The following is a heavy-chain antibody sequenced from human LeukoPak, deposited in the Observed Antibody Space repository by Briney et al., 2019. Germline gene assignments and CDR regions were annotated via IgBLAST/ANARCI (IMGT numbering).Heavy chain of an antibody. CDR1: GYTFTGYF. CDR3: ARDVDPTYYFDSSGYYYSY. J-gene: IGHJ4*02. D-gene: IGHD3-22*01. V-gene: IGHV1-2*02. CDR2: RNPNSGGT. Sequence: ASVKVSCKASGYTFTGYFIHWGRRAPGQGLGWRGWRNPNSGGTNYAQKFQGRVTMTRDTSISTAYMELSRLTSDDTAVYYCARDVDPTYYFDSSGYYYSYWGQGTLVTVSS.